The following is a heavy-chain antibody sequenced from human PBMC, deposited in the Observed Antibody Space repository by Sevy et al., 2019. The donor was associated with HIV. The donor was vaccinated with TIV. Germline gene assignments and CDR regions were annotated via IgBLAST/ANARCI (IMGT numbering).Heavy chain of an antibody. CDR3: ATGRQGATYGY. V-gene: IGHV3-30*03. D-gene: IGHD1-26*01. J-gene: IGHJ4*02. CDR2: ISYEGSDK. CDR1: GFNFRIYA. Sequence: GGSLRLSCAASGFNFRIYAMHWVRQAPGKGLEWVAVISYEGSDKFYAESVTGRFTISKDNSKNMVFLQLNSLRGDDTAVYYCATGRQGATYGYWGQGTPVTVSS.